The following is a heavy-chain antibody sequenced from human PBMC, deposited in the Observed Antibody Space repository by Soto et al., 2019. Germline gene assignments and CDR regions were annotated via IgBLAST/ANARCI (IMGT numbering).Heavy chain of an antibody. CDR1: GYTFTNYW. Sequence: QVQLVQSGAEVKKPGASVKVSCKASGYTFTNYWMYWVRQAPGQGLEWMAIINPSGGTRRYAEKFQGRLTMTRDTSTSTVYMELSSLRSEDTAVYYCASTDVAPFDYWGQGTLVTVSS. CDR3: ASTDVAPFDY. V-gene: IGHV1-46*01. CDR2: INPSGGTR. J-gene: IGHJ4*02. D-gene: IGHD3-10*02.